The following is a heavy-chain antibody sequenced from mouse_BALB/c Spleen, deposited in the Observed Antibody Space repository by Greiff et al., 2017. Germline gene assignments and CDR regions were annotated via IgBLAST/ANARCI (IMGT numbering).Heavy chain of an antibody. CDR1: GFTFSDYY. V-gene: IGHV5-4*02. CDR2: ISDGGSYT. D-gene: IGHD2-4*01. Sequence: EVKVVESGGGLVKPGGSLKLSCAASGFTFSDYYMYWVRQTPEKRLEWVATISDGGSYTYYPDSVKGRFTISRDNAKNNLYLQMSSLKSEDTAMYYCARDVGLPYYYAMDYWGQGTSVTVSS. CDR3: ARDVGLPYYYAMDY. J-gene: IGHJ4*01.